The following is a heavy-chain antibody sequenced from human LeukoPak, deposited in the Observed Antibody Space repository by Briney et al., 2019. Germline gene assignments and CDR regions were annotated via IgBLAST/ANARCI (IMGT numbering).Heavy chain of an antibody. J-gene: IGHJ4*02. D-gene: IGHD3-16*01. Sequence: GGSLRLSCAASGFTVSNCWMSWVRQAPGKGLEWVANMKPDGSEKNYVDSVKGRFTISRDNAKNSLYLQMNSLRAEDTAVYYCARSFDYAWGRDWGQGTLVTVSS. CDR1: GFTVSNCW. CDR2: MKPDGSEK. CDR3: ARSFDYAWGRD. V-gene: IGHV3-7*01.